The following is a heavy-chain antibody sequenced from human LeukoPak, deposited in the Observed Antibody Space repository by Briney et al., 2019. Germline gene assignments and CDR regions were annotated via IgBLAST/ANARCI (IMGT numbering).Heavy chain of an antibody. V-gene: IGHV3-23*01. J-gene: IGHJ4*02. CDR3: IRDFLTVTTNDY. CDR1: EFTFSNYA. D-gene: IGHD4-11*01. Sequence: PGGSLRLSCAASEFTFSNYAMSWVRQAPGKGLEWVSVISGNGVDIQYADSVKGRFTISRDNAKNTLFLQMNSLRAEDTAVYYCIRDFLTVTTNDYWGQGTLVTVSS. CDR2: ISGNGVDI.